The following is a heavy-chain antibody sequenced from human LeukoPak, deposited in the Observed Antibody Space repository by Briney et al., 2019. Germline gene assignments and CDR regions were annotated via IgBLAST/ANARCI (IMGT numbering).Heavy chain of an antibody. CDR3: AKGPLIEVAGTTWDY. Sequence: GGSLRLSCSASGFTFSTYGMHWVRQAPGKGLEWVAFIRYDGSDKYYADSVKGRFTTSRDNSKNTLYLQMNSLRAEDTAVYYCAKGPLIEVAGTTWDYWGQGTLVTVSS. CDR2: IRYDGSDK. V-gene: IGHV3-30*02. J-gene: IGHJ4*02. CDR1: GFTFSTYG. D-gene: IGHD6-19*01.